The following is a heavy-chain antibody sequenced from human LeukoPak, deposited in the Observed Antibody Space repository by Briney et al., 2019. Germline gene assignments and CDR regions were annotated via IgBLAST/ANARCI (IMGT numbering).Heavy chain of an antibody. CDR3: ASLGMYDSSGYPRGDY. D-gene: IGHD3-22*01. CDR2: IYTSGST. J-gene: IGHJ4*02. V-gene: IGHV4-61*02. CDR1: GGSISSGSYY. Sequence: KPSETLSLTCTVSGGSISSGSYYWSWIRQPAGKGLEWIGRIYTSGSTNYNPSLKSRVTISVDTSKNQFSLKLSPVTAADTAVYYCASLGMYDSSGYPRGDYWGQGTLVTVSS.